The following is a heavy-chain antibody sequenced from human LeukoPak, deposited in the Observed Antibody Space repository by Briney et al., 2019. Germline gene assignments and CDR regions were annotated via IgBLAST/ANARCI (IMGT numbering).Heavy chain of an antibody. CDR3: AKDLRVGSGYDRFDY. J-gene: IGHJ4*02. Sequence: GGSLRLSCAASGFTFSDYNVNWVRQAPGKGLEWVSSISSSSSYIDYADSLKGRFTISRDNSKNTLYLQMNSLRAEDTAVYYCAKDLRVGSGYDRFDYWGQGTLVTVSS. D-gene: IGHD5-12*01. CDR2: ISSSSSYI. CDR1: GFTFSDYN. V-gene: IGHV3-21*04.